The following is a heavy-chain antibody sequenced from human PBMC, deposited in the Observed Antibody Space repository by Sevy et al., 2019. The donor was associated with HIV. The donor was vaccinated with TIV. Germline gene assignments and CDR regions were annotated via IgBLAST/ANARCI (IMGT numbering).Heavy chain of an antibody. CDR2: ISSSSSYT. D-gene: IGHD1-26*01. V-gene: IGHV3-11*06. Sequence: GGSLRLSCAASGFTFSDYYMSWIRQAPGKGLEWVSYISSSSSYTNYADSVKGRFTISRDNAKNSLYLQRNSLRAEDTAVYYCARRFTQVGASSYYYYYMDVWGKGTTVTVSS. J-gene: IGHJ6*03. CDR1: GFTFSDYY. CDR3: ARRFTQVGASSYYYYYMDV.